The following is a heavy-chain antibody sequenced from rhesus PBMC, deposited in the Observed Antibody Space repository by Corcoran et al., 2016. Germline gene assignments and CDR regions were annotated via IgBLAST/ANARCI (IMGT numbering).Heavy chain of an antibody. CDR2: IRIGGST. D-gene: IGHD6-25*01. V-gene: IGHV4-160*01. Sequence: QVQLQQWGEGLVKPSETLSLTCAVYGGSISSNYWSWIRQPPGKGLEWIGRIRIGGSTNYNPSLTSRVTISIDTSKTQFSLKLISVTAADTAVYYCASSPSGSWDYFDHWGQGVLVTVSS. CDR3: ASSPSGSWDYFDH. J-gene: IGHJ4*01. CDR1: GGSISSNY.